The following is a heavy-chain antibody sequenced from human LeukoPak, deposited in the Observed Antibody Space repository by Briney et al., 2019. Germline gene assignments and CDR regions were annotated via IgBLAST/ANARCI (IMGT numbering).Heavy chain of an antibody. D-gene: IGHD2-2*03. CDR3: ASMDIVVVPAAMSAFDI. J-gene: IGHJ3*02. CDR2: IIPIFGTA. Sequence: SSVKVSCKASGGTFSSYAISWVRQAPGQGLEWMGGIIPIFGTANYAQKFQGRVTITTDESTSTAYMELSSLRSEDTAVYYCASMDIVVVPAAMSAFDIWGQGTMVTVSS. CDR1: GGTFSSYA. V-gene: IGHV1-69*05.